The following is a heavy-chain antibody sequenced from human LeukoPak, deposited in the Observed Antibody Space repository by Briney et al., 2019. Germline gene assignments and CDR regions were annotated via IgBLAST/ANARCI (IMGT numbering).Heavy chain of an antibody. J-gene: IGHJ3*02. CDR3: ARALSGWYDAFDI. CDR2: IIPIFGTA. D-gene: IGHD6-19*01. Sequence: SVKVSCKASGGTFSSYAISWVRQAPGQGLEWMGGIIPIFGTANYAQKFQGRVTMTRDTSTSTVYMELSSLRSEDTAVYYCARALSGWYDAFDIWGQGTMVTVSS. CDR1: GGTFSSYA. V-gene: IGHV1-69*05.